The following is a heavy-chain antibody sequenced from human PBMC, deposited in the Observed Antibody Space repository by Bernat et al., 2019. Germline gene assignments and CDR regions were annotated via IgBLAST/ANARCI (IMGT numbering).Heavy chain of an antibody. Sequence: EVQLVESGGGLVQPGGSLRLSCTASGFNFNSYSMNWVRQAPGKGLEWVSYISSSSTTIYYADSVKGRFTISRDNAANSLYLQMSSLRAEDTGVYYCARDRGRRKVVTIYYYNGLGVWGQGTTVIVSS. CDR2: ISSSSTTI. D-gene: IGHD2-15*01. CDR1: GFNFNSYS. V-gene: IGHV3-48*04. J-gene: IGHJ6*02. CDR3: ARDRGRRKVVTIYYYNGLGV.